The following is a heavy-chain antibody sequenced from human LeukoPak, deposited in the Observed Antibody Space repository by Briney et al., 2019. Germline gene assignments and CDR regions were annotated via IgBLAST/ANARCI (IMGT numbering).Heavy chain of an antibody. V-gene: IGHV3-23*01. CDR3: AKEDCTSPSCCSNC. CDR2: IGGSGGST. J-gene: IGHJ4*02. D-gene: IGHD2-2*01. CDR1: GFSFSSYA. Sequence: GGSLRLSCAASGFSFSSYAMSWVRQTPGKGLEWVAVIGGSGGSTSYADSVKGRFTISRDDSKNTLYLQMNSLRVEDTAIYYCAKEDCTSPSCCSNCWGQGTLVTVSS.